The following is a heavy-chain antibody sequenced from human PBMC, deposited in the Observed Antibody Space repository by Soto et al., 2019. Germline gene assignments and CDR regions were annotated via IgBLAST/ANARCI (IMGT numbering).Heavy chain of an antibody. Sequence: GESLKISCKGSGYTFTNYRIGWARQMPGKGLEWMGIMYPGNSDTRYSPSFQGQVTISADKSISTAYLQWSSLKASDTAMYYCARHWLSAGSDYWGQGTLVTVSS. CDR1: GYTFTNYR. D-gene: IGHD6-13*01. J-gene: IGHJ4*02. V-gene: IGHV5-51*01. CDR2: MYPGNSDT. CDR3: ARHWLSAGSDY.